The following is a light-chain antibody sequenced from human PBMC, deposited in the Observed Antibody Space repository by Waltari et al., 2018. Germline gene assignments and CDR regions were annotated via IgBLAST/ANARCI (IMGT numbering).Light chain of an antibody. J-gene: IGKJ1*01. CDR2: DAS. V-gene: IGKV3-11*01. CDR3: QQRSNWPT. CDR1: QSVSSY. Sequence: IVLTQPPATLSLSPGERATLSCRASQSVSSYLALYQQKPGQAPRLLIYDASNRATGIPARFSGSGSGTDFTLTISSLEPEDFAVYYCQQRSNWPTFGQGTKVEIK.